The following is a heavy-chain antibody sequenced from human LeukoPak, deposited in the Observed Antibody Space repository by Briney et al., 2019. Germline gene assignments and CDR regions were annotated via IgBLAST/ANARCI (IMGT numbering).Heavy chain of an antibody. Sequence: GASVKVSCKASGYTFTGYYMHWVRQAPGQGLEWMGWINPNSGGTNYVQKFQGRVTMTRDTSISTAYMELSRLRSDDTAVYYCARSPSIVGATPDDYWGQGTLVTVSS. D-gene: IGHD1-26*01. CDR1: GYTFTGYY. CDR2: INPNSGGT. CDR3: ARSPSIVGATPDDY. J-gene: IGHJ4*02. V-gene: IGHV1-2*02.